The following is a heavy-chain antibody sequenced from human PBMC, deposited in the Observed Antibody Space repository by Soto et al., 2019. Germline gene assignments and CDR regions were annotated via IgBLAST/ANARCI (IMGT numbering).Heavy chain of an antibody. Sequence: SETLSLTCTVSGGSISSYYWSWIRQPPGKGLEWIGYIYYSGSTNYNPSLKSRVTISVDTSKNQFSLKLSSVTAADTAVYYCAYCSGGSCSFPDYWGQGTLVTV. V-gene: IGHV4-59*01. D-gene: IGHD2-15*01. CDR2: IYYSGST. CDR3: AYCSGGSCSFPDY. CDR1: GGSISSYY. J-gene: IGHJ4*02.